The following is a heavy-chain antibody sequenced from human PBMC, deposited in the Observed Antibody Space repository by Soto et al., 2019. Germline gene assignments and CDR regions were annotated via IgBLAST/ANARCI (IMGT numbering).Heavy chain of an antibody. J-gene: IGHJ4*02. V-gene: IGHV4-59*01. CDR2: IYYSGST. D-gene: IGHD4-17*01. CDR1: GGSISSYY. Sequence: QVQLQESGPGLVKPSETLSLTCTVSGGSISSYYWSWIRQHPGKGLECIGYIYYSGSTNYNPSLKSRVTISVDTSKNRFSLKLTSVTAAQTALYYCARDSYGDSLDYWGQGTLVTVAS. CDR3: ARDSYGDSLDY.